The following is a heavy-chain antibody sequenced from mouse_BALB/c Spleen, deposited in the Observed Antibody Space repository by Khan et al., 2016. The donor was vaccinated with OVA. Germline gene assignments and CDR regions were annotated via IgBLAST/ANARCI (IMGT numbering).Heavy chain of an antibody. J-gene: IGHJ2*01. CDR3: TRDRIDY. CDR2: INPTSGYT. V-gene: IGHV1-7*01. CDR1: GYTFTSFW. Sequence: QVQLQQSGAELAKPGASVKMSCKASGYTFTSFWMHWVKQRPGQGLEWIGYINPTSGYTDYIEKFKDRATLSADKSSSTAYMQLSSLTSEGSAVYFCTRDRIDYWGQGTTLTVSS.